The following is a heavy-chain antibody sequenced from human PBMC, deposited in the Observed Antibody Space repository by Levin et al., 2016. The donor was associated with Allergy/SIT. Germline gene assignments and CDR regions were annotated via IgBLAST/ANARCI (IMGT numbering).Heavy chain of an antibody. D-gene: IGHD3-16*01. CDR3: ARASAMIRSWYFDL. V-gene: IGHV3-7*01. Sequence: GGSLRLSCEASGFSFLNYWMTWVRQAPGKGLEWVANIQQDGSQKYYADSVRSRFTISRDNAKNSLFLQMNSLRADDTAVYYCARASAMIRSWYFDLWGRGTLVTVSS. CDR2: IQQDGSQK. J-gene: IGHJ2*01. CDR1: GFSFLNYW.